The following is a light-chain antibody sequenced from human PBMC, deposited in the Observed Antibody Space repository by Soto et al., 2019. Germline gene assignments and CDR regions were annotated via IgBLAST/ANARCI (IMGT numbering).Light chain of an antibody. CDR2: DAS. CDR1: QGIGST. V-gene: IGKV3-15*01. CDR3: QRYNRWPLS. J-gene: IGKJ4*01. Sequence: EIVMTQSPATLSVSPGERATLSCRASQGIGSTLAWYQQKPGQTPKLLIYDASTRATGVPARFSGGGSGTEFTRTINSLQSEDFAVYYCQRYNRWPLSFVGGTKV.